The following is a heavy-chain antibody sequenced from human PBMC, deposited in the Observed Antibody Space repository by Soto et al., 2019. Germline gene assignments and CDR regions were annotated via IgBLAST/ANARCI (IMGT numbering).Heavy chain of an antibody. CDR2: IYYSGST. Sequence: SETLSLTCTVSGGSVSSGSYYWSWIRQPPGKGLEWIGYIYYSGSTNYNPSLKSRVTISVDTSKNQFSLKLSSVTAADTAVYYCARLALVRGVIIMRTFDYWGQGTPVTVSS. CDR1: GGSVSSGSYY. V-gene: IGHV4-61*01. J-gene: IGHJ4*02. CDR3: ARLALVRGVIIMRTFDY. D-gene: IGHD3-10*01.